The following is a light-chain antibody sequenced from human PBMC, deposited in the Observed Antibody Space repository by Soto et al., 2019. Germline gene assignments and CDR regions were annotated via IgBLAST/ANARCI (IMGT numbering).Light chain of an antibody. Sequence: EIVLTQSPATLSLSPGERATLSCGASRSVSSYLAWYQQKPGQAPRLLIYDASYRATGIPARFSGGGSGTDFTINISSLEPEDFADYYRQHRSDWPPRLTFGGGPKVEIK. J-gene: IGKJ4*02. CDR1: RSVSSY. CDR3: QHRSDWPPRLT. CDR2: DAS. V-gene: IGKV3-11*01.